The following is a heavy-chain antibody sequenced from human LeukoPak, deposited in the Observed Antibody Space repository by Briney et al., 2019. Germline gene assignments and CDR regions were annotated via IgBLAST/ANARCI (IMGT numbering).Heavy chain of an antibody. CDR3: AKGTMVRGAPYDY. CDR2: ISYDGSNK. Sequence: GGSLRLSCAASGFTFSSYGMHWVRQAPGKGLEWVAVISYDGSNKYYADSVKGRFTISRDNSKNTLYLQMNSLRAEDTAVYHCAKGTMVRGAPYDYWGQGTLVTVSS. CDR1: GFTFSSYG. J-gene: IGHJ4*02. V-gene: IGHV3-30*18. D-gene: IGHD3-10*01.